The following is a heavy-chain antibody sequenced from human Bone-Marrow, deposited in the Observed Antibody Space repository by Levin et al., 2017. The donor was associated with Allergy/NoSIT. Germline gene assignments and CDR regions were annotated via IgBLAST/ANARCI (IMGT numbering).Heavy chain of an antibody. CDR1: GFTFSSYS. V-gene: IGHV3-21*01. CDR3: ARARAVDY. Sequence: PGESLKISCAASGFTFSSYSMNWVRQAPGKGLEWVSSISSSSSYIYYADSVKGRFTISRDNAKNSLYLQMNSLRAEDTAVYYCARARAVDYWGQGTLVTVSS. J-gene: IGHJ4*02. CDR2: ISSSSSYI. D-gene: IGHD6-25*01.